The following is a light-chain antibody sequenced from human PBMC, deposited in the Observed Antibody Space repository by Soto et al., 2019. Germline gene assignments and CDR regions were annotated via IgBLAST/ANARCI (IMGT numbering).Light chain of an antibody. V-gene: IGKV4-1*01. Sequence: DTVMTQSPDSLAVSLGERVTINCKSSRSLLYSSTNRNYLAWFQQKPVQPPKLLTYWASTRESGVPDRFTGSGSGTDFTLTNSSLQAEDVAVYYCQQYYSSPWTFGQGTKVEIK. CDR2: WAS. CDR3: QQYYSSPWT. CDR1: RSLLYSSTNRNY. J-gene: IGKJ1*01.